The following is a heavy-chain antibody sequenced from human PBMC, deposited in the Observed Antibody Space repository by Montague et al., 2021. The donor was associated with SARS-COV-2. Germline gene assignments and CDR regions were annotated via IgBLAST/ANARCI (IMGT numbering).Heavy chain of an antibody. V-gene: IGHV4-39*07. D-gene: IGHD1-1*01. J-gene: IGHJ1*01. CDR2: IYYGGTA. CDR3: ASSPLRTSGANWYDKYFQH. Sequence: SETLSLTCTVSGGSNRVSSHYWVWISQPPGDRLECIGSIYYGGTADYNPSLKSRVTISVDTSNNQFSLKLTSLTAADTAVYSCASSPLRTSGANWYDKYFQHWGQGPRVTVSS. CDR1: GGSNRVSSHY.